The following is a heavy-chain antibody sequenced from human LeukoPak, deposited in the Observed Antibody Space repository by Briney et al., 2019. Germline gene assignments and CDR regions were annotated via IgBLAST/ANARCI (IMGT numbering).Heavy chain of an antibody. J-gene: IGHJ4*02. D-gene: IGHD3-9*01. CDR3: ARGHYDVLAASYKWTPDY. Sequence: GGSLRLSCAASGFTFNTFNMNWVRQAPGKGLEWVSYITSGGDYIYYADSVKGRFTTSRDNAKNSLSLQLNSLRVEDTAVYYCARGHYDVLAASYKWTPDYWGQGTLVTVSS. CDR1: GFTFNTFN. CDR2: ITSGGDYI. V-gene: IGHV3-21*01.